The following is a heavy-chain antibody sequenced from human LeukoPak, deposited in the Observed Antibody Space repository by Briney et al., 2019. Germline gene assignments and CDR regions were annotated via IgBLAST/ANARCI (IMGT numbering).Heavy chain of an antibody. CDR2: ISAAGGGT. D-gene: IGHD2-8*02. V-gene: IGHV3-23*01. CDR1: GFTFSSYG. Sequence: GGTMRLSCAASGFTFSSYGMNWVRQAPGKGLEWVSGISAAGGGTYYADSVKGRFTISRDNSKNTLYLQMNSLRGEDTAIYYCATYRQVLLPFESWGQGTLVTVSS. J-gene: IGHJ4*02. CDR3: ATYRQVLLPFES.